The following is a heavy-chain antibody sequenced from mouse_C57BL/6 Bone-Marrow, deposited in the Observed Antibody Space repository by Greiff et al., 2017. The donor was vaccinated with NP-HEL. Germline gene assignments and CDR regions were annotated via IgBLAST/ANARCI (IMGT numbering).Heavy chain of an antibody. CDR1: EYEFPSHD. Sequence: EVMLVESGGGLVQPGESLKLSCESNEYEFPSHDMSWVRKTPEKRLELVAAINSDGGSTYYPDTMERRFIISRDNTKKTLYLQMSSRRSEDTALYYCASTTVVATWFAYWGQGTLVTVSA. CDR3: ASTTVVATWFAY. CDR2: INSDGGST. V-gene: IGHV5-2*01. J-gene: IGHJ3*01. D-gene: IGHD1-1*01.